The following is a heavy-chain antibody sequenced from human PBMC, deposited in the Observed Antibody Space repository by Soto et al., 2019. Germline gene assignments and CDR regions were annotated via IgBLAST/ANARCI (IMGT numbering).Heavy chain of an antibody. CDR2: IIPILGIA. CDR3: ARGFSSGWYTDY. Sequence: SVKVSCKASGYTFTGYYMHWVRQAPEQGLEWMGWIIPILGIANYAQKFQGRVTITADKSTSTAYMELRSLRSDDTAVYYCARGFSSGWYTDYWGQGTLVTVSS. CDR1: GYTFTGYY. D-gene: IGHD6-19*01. J-gene: IGHJ4*02. V-gene: IGHV1-69*10.